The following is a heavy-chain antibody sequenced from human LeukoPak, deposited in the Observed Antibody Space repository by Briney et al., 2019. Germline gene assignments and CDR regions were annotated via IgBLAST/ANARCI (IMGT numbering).Heavy chain of an antibody. V-gene: IGHV4-59*11. Sequence: PSETLPLTCSVSGGSMSSHYWNWIRQPPGKGLEWIGYVYDTESTNYNPSLKSRVTISADTSKNQFSLKLTSVTAADTALYYCARAGYSSIWYEPTFFDHWGQGILVTVSS. CDR3: ARAGYSSIWYEPTFFDH. CDR1: GGSMSSHY. CDR2: VYDTEST. D-gene: IGHD6-13*01. J-gene: IGHJ4*02.